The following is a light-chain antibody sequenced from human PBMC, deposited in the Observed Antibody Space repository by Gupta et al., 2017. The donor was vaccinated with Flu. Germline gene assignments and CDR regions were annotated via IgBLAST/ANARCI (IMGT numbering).Light chain of an antibody. J-gene: IGKJ1*01. V-gene: IGKV1-9*01. CDR1: QGISSY. Sequence: DIHLTQSPSFLSASVGDRVTITCRSSQGISSYLAWYQQKPGEAPKLLIYSASTLQSGVPSRFSGSGSGTEFTLTISSLQPEDVATYYCQQLNSYPRTFGQGTKVEIK. CDR2: SAS. CDR3: QQLNSYPRT.